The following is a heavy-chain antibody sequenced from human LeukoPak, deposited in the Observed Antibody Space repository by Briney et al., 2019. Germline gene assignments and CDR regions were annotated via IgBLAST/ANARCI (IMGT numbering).Heavy chain of an antibody. D-gene: IGHD4-23*01. J-gene: IGHJ4*02. CDR3: ARLYGGKSNNYYCDY. V-gene: IGHV4-39*01. CDR1: GGSSSSSSYY. CDR2: IHDSGST. Sequence: SETLSLTCSVSGGSSSSSSYYWGWIRQPPGKGLEWIGSIHDSGSTDYNPSLKSRVTISVDTSKNQFSLKLSSVTAADTAVYYCARLYGGKSNNYYCDYWGQGTLVTVSS.